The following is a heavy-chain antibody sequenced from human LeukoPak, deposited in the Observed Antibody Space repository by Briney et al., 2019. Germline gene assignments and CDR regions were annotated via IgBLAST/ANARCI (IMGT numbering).Heavy chain of an antibody. CDR2: IKQDGSEI. Sequence: GGSLRLSCAASGFTFSTSWMSWVRQAPGKGLEWVANIKQDGSEIYYVDSVKGRFTISRDNAKNALFLQMISLRVEDTAVYYCARVLDPYYDILIGHDAFDIWGLGAMVTVSS. V-gene: IGHV3-7*02. CDR3: ARVLDPYYDILIGHDAFDI. CDR1: GFTFSTSW. J-gene: IGHJ3*02. D-gene: IGHD3-9*01.